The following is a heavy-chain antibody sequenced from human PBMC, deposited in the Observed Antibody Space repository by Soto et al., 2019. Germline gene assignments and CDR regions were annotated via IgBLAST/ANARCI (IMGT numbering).Heavy chain of an antibody. J-gene: IGHJ5*02. CDR1: GGSFSGYY. D-gene: IGHD3-10*01. CDR2: INHSGST. CDR3: PRGKYITMVRGKKWFDP. Sequence: SETLSLTCAVYGGSFSGYYWSWIRQPPGKGLEWIGEINHSGSTNYNPSLKSRVTISVDTSKNQFSLKLSSVTAADTAVYYCPRGKYITMVRGKKWFDPWGQGTLVTVSS. V-gene: IGHV4-34*01.